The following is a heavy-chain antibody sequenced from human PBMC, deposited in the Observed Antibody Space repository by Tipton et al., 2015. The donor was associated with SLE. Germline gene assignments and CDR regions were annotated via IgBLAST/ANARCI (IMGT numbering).Heavy chain of an antibody. V-gene: IGHV1-46*01. CDR1: GYIFTSHY. J-gene: IGHJ4*02. CDR2: INPDEGST. CDR3: ARAVWQRLYDC. Sequence: QSGAEVKKPGASVKLSCKASGYIFTSHYIHWVRQAPGQGLEWMGLINPDEGSTSYAQKFRGRVSMARDTSTGTLYVELSSLRSDDTAIYYCARAVWQRLYDCWGQGTLVSVSS. D-gene: IGHD6-25*01.